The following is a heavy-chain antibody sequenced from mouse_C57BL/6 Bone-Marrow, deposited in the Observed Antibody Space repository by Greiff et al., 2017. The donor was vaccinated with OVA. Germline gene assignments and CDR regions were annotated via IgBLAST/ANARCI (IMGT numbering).Heavy chain of an antibody. V-gene: IGHV2-2*01. D-gene: IGHD1-1*01. Sequence: VMLVESGPGLVQPSQSLSITCTVSGFSLTSYGVHWVLQSPGKGLEWLGVIWSGGSTDYNAAFISRLSISKDNSKSQVFFKMNSLQADDTAIYYCARPLRYYAMDYWGQGTSVTVSS. CDR2: IWSGGST. CDR1: GFSLTSYG. J-gene: IGHJ4*01. CDR3: ARPLRYYAMDY.